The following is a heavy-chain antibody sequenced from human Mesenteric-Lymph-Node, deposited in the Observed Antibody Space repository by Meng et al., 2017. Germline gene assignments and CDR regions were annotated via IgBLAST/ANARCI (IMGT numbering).Heavy chain of an antibody. Sequence: GSLRLSCAVSGYSISSSSYYWGWIRQPPGKGLEWIGSIYYSGSTYYNPSLKSRVTISVDTSKNQFSLKLSSVTAADTAVYYCARLRSRAFDIWGQGTMVTVSS. D-gene: IGHD4-17*01. J-gene: IGHJ3*02. CDR2: IYYSGST. CDR3: ARLRSRAFDI. V-gene: IGHV4-39*07. CDR1: GYSISSSSYY.